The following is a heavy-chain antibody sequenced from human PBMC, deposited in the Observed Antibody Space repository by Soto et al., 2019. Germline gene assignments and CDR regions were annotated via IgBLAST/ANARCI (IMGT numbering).Heavy chain of an antibody. CDR1: GFTFSSYG. V-gene: IGHV3-33*01. D-gene: IGHD3-10*01. J-gene: IGHJ5*02. Sequence: QVQLVESGGGVVQPGRSLRLSCAASGFTFSSYGMHWVRQAPGKGLEWVAVIWYDGSNKYYADSVKGRFTISRDNSKNMLYLQMNSLRAEDTAVYYCARDRGSNWFDPWGQGTLVTVSS. CDR2: IWYDGSNK. CDR3: ARDRGSNWFDP.